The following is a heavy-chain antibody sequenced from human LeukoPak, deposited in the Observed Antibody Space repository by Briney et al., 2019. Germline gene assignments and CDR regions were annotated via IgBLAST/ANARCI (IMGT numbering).Heavy chain of an antibody. J-gene: IGHJ4*02. D-gene: IGHD3-3*01. Sequence: PSETLSLTCAVYGGSFSGYYWSWLRQPPGKGLVWIGEINHSGSTNYNPSLKSRVTISVDTSKNQFSLKLSSVTAADTAVYYCARGSTYYDFWSGYETYFDYWGQGTLVTVSS. CDR3: ARGSTYYDFWSGYETYFDY. CDR2: INHSGST. V-gene: IGHV4-34*01. CDR1: GGSFSGYY.